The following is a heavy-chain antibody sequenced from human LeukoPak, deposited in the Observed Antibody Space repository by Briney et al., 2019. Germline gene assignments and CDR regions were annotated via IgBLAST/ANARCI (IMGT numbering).Heavy chain of an antibody. V-gene: IGHV4-4*07. CDR3: ARDGSSSAYYYDSFDI. Sequence: PSETLSLTCTVSGGSISSYYWSWIRQPAGRGLEWIGRGYTSGGTNYNPSLKSRVTISVDTSKNQVSLKLSSVAAADTAVYYCARDGSSSAYYYDSFDIWGQGTMVTVSS. D-gene: IGHD3-22*01. J-gene: IGHJ3*02. CDR1: GGSISSYY. CDR2: GYTSGGT.